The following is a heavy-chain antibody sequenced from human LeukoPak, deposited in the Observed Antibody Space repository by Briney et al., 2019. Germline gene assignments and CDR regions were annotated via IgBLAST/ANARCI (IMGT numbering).Heavy chain of an antibody. CDR1: GASTSSTSYY. V-gene: IGHV4-39*01. CDR3: SKHSWGLADFFTYGFDP. CDR2: IFFDGST. D-gene: IGHD3-16*01. J-gene: IGHJ5*02. Sequence: SETLSLTCTVSGASTSSTSYYWDWIRQPPGKGLEWIGSIFFDGSTDYNPALHGRVTISVDRPKNQFSLTLTSMGAADTAVYYCSKHSWGLADFFTYGFDPWGPGTMVTVSS.